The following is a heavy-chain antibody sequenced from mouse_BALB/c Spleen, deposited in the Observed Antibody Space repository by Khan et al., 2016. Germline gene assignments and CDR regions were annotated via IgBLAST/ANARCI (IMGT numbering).Heavy chain of an antibody. D-gene: IGHD3-2*02. V-gene: IGHV1-69*01. J-gene: IGHJ3*01. CDR2: IDRSDREP. CDR1: VYTFTSYW. CDR3: ARRGYDTWFAY. Sequence: QVQLQQPGTELVIPWAPVKLSCTASVYTFTSYWMNWVKQRPGRGLEWIGRIDRSDREPHYNQKFKDMATVTVDISSSTAYIPLSSLTSEDSAVYYSARRGYDTWFAYWGQGTLVTVSA.